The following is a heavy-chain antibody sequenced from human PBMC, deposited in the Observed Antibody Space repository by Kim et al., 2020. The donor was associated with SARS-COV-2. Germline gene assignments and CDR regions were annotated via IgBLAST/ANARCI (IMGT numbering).Heavy chain of an antibody. D-gene: IGHD6-13*01. Sequence: GGSLRLSCAASGFTFSSYSMNWVRQAPGKGLEWVSSISSSSSYIYYADSVKGRFTISRDNAKNSLYLQMNSLRAEDTAVYYCARVGHPPRYSSSWYRPGPDPTDWYFDLWGRGTLVTVSS. V-gene: IGHV3-21*01. J-gene: IGHJ2*01. CDR3: ARVGHPPRYSSSWYRPGPDPTDWYFDL. CDR1: GFTFSSYS. CDR2: ISSSSSYI.